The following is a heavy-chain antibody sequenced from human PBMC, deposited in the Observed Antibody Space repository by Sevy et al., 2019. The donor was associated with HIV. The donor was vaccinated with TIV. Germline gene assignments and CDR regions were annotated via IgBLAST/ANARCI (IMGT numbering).Heavy chain of an antibody. J-gene: IGHJ4*02. V-gene: IGHV1-2*02. CDR3: ARDRFIFGSGPPDS. D-gene: IGHD2-15*01. Sequence: ASVKVSCEASGFSFTAYFIHWVRQAPGQGLEWMGWINPNSGGTNHAQKFQGRVTMTSDASISAAYMELTSLTSDDTAVYYCARDRFIFGSGPPDSWGQGTLVTVSS. CDR2: INPNSGGT. CDR1: GFSFTAYF.